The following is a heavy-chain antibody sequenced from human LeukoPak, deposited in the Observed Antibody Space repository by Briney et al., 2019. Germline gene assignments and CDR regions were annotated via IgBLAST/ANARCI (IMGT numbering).Heavy chain of an antibody. D-gene: IGHD3-10*01. CDR1: GFSVSSNY. Sequence: GGSLRLSCAASGFSVSSNYMNWVRQAPGKGLEWVSVIFSGGSTYYADSVKGRFTISRDNSKNTLYLQMNSLRAEDTAVYYCAREGRKYGSGSLYYFDYWGQGTPVTVSS. J-gene: IGHJ4*02. V-gene: IGHV3-66*01. CDR2: IFSGGST. CDR3: AREGRKYGSGSLYYFDY.